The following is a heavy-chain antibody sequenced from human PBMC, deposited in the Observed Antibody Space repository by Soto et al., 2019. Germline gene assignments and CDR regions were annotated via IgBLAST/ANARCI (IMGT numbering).Heavy chain of an antibody. J-gene: IGHJ5*02. D-gene: IGHD2-15*01. Sequence: ERLSLTGAVSGGSISSYYWNWIRQSPGKGLEWIGYAFYSGSTKYSPSFKSRVTISVDTSKNQFSLNLRSVTAADTAVYYCAYSETYAWFDPWGQGTLVTVYS. CDR1: GGSISSYY. V-gene: IGHV4-59*01. CDR3: AYSETYAWFDP. CDR2: AFYSGST.